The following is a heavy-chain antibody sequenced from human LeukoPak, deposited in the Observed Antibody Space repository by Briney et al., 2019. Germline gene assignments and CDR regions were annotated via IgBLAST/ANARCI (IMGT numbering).Heavy chain of an antibody. CDR1: GFIFSSKW. J-gene: IGHJ3*02. CDR3: AKDNSGWYGAFDI. Sequence: GGSLRLSCAASGFIFSSKWMSWVRQAPGKGLEWVANINHDGSEKYYVDSVKGRFTISRDNAKNSLYLQMNSLRPEDTALYYCAKDNSGWYGAFDIWGQGTMVTVSS. D-gene: IGHD6-19*01. V-gene: IGHV3-7*03. CDR2: INHDGSEK.